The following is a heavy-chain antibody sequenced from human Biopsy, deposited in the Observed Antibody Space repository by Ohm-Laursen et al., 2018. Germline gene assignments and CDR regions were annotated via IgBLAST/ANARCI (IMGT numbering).Heavy chain of an antibody. D-gene: IGHD3-3*01. V-gene: IGHV4-34*01. CDR3: ARTPRDSFWSGSYKRGLWFDP. J-gene: IGHJ5*02. CDR2: INHSGST. CDR1: GGSFSGYY. Sequence: SETLSLTCAVYGGSFSGYYWSWIRQPPGKGLEWIGEINHSGSTNYNPSLKSRVTISKDTSKNQFSLQVNSVTAADTAVYYCARTPRDSFWSGSYKRGLWFDPWGQGTLVIVSS.